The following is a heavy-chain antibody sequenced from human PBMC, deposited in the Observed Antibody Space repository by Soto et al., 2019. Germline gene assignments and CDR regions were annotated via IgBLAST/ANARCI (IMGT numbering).Heavy chain of an antibody. Sequence: VQLVQSGAEVKKPGASVKVSCKASGDTFTDYYIHWVRQAPGQGLEWMGTVNPSGGHTTYAQHFLGRMTMTRDTSTSTLYMELTSLTSEDSAVYYCARGGHVVEVTAALDYWGQGTLVTVFS. CDR1: GDTFTDYY. CDR3: ARGGHVVEVTAALDY. CDR2: VNPSGGHT. D-gene: IGHD2-21*02. V-gene: IGHV1-46*01. J-gene: IGHJ4*02.